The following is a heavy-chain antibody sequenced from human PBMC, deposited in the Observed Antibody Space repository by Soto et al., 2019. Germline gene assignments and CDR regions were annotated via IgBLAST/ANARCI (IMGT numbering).Heavy chain of an antibody. V-gene: IGHV1-18*01. D-gene: IGHD5-18*01. CDR1: GYTFTSYG. CDR3: ARDQAMAQVDY. Sequence: QVQLVQSGAEVKKPGASVKVSCKASGYTFTSYGISWVRQAPGQGLEWMGWINAYNGNTKYAQKLQGRVTMTTDTATSTAYMELRRLRSDDPAVYYCARDQAMAQVDYWGQGTLVTVSS. CDR2: INAYNGNT. J-gene: IGHJ4*02.